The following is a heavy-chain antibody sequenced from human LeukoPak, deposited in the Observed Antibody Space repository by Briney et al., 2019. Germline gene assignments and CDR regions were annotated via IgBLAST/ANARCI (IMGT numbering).Heavy chain of an antibody. CDR3: ARVGGQNYYYYGMDV. J-gene: IGHJ6*02. CDR2: IYYSGST. CDR1: GGSISNYY. D-gene: IGHD3-10*01. V-gene: IGHV4-59*01. Sequence: SETLSLTCTVSGGSISNYYWSWIRRPPGKGLEWIGYIYYSGSTNYSPSLKSRVTISVDTSKNQFSLKLSSVTAADTAVYYCARVGGQNYYYYGMDVWGQGTTVTVSS.